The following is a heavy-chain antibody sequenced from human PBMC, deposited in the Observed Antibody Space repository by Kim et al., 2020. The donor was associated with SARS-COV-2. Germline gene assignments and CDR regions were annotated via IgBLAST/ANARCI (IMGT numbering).Heavy chain of an antibody. CDR3: ARDSIAAAVDAFDI. Sequence: YRGSVKGRFTISRDNSKNTLYLQMNSLRAEDTAVYYCARDSIAAAVDAFDIWGQGTMVTVSS. J-gene: IGHJ3*02. V-gene: IGHV3-33*01. D-gene: IGHD6-13*01.